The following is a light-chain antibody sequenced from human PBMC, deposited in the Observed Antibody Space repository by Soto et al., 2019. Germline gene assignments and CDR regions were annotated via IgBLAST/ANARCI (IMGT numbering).Light chain of an antibody. CDR2: EGS. CDR3: CSYAGSSTSPYV. CDR1: SSDVGSYNL. Sequence: QSVLTQPASVSGSPGQSITISCTGTSSDVGSYNLVSWYQQHPGKAPKLMIYEGSKRPSGVSNRFSGSKSGNTASLTISGLQAEDEADYYCCSYAGSSTSPYVFGTGTKLTFL. V-gene: IGLV2-23*01. J-gene: IGLJ1*01.